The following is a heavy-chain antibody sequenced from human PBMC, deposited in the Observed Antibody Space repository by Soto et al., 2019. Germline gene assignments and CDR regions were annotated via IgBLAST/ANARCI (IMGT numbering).Heavy chain of an antibody. V-gene: IGHV1-46*01. CDR1: GYTFTSYY. CDR2: INPSGGST. J-gene: IGHJ4*02. Sequence: QVQLVQSGAEVKKPGASVKVSCKASGYTFTSYYIHWVRQAPGQGLEWMGIINPSGGSTSYAQKFPSRVXXTXDXXTSTVYMELSSLSSEDTAVYYCARGGAAAGRRFDSWGQGTLVTVSS. D-gene: IGHD6-13*01. CDR3: ARGGAAAGRRFDS.